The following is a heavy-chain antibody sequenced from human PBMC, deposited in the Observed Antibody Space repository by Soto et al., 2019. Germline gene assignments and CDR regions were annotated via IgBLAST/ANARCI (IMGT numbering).Heavy chain of an antibody. Sequence: QVQLVQSGAEVKKPGSSVKVSCKASGGTFSSYAISWVRQAHGQGLEWMGGIIPIFGTANYAQKFQGRVTITADESTSTAYMELSSLRSEDTAVYYCARMGQYGDYVSDFDYWGPGTLVTVSS. CDR3: ARMGQYGDYVSDFDY. CDR2: IIPIFGTA. J-gene: IGHJ4*02. D-gene: IGHD4-17*01. CDR1: GGTFSSYA. V-gene: IGHV1-69*01.